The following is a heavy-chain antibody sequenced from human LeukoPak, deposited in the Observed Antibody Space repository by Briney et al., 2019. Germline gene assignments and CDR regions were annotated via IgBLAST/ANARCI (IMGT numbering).Heavy chain of an antibody. Sequence: ASVKVSCKASGYTFTGYYMHWVRQAPGQGLEWMGWMNPNSGSTGYAQKFQGRVTITRNTSISTAYMELSSLRSEDTAVYYCARGLTVSIYYYYMDVWGKGTTVTVSS. CDR2: MNPNSGST. D-gene: IGHD4-17*01. CDR3: ARGLTVSIYYYYMDV. V-gene: IGHV1-8*03. J-gene: IGHJ6*03. CDR1: GYTFTGYY.